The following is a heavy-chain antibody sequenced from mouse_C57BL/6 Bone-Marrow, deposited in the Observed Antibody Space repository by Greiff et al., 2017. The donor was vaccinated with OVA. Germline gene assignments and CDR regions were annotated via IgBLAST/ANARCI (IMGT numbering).Heavy chain of an antibody. CDR1: GYTFTSYW. CDR3: AREPSPDYGKGYWYFDV. V-gene: IGHV1-55*01. J-gene: IGHJ1*03. Sequence: QVQLQQPGAELVKPGASVKMSCKASGYTFTSYWITWVKQRPGQGLEWIGDIYPGSGSTNYNEKFKSKATLTVDTSSSTAYMQLSSLTSEDSAVYYCAREPSPDYGKGYWYFDVWGTGTTVTVSS. D-gene: IGHD1-1*01. CDR2: IYPGSGST.